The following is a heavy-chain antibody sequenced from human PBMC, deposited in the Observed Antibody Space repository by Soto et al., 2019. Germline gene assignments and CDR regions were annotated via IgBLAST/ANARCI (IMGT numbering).Heavy chain of an antibody. J-gene: IGHJ6*02. CDR1: GFTFSNYG. V-gene: IGHV3-30*18. CDR3: AKVTGYCNSSSCRRDYYYYYGMDV. CDR2: ISYDGSDK. D-gene: IGHD2-2*01. Sequence: VGSLRLSCAASGFTFSNYGMHWVRQAPGKGLEWVAVISYDGSDKYYADSVKGRFSISRDNSKNTLYLQMNSLRAEDTAVYYCAKVTGYCNSSSCRRDYYYYYGMDVWGQGTTVTVSS.